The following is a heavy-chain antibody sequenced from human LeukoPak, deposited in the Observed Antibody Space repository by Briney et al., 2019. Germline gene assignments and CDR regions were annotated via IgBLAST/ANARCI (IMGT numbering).Heavy chain of an antibody. Sequence: SLRLSCAASGFKFDDYAMHWVRQAPGKGLEGGAGISWNNGSIGYAESVKGRFTLSRDSVKRPLYLQMNSLRPEDTAFYYCAKDSEVLPAGEIDYWGQGTLVTVSS. J-gene: IGHJ4*02. V-gene: IGHV3-9*01. CDR2: ISWNNGSI. D-gene: IGHD6-13*01. CDR3: AKDSEVLPAGEIDY. CDR1: GFKFDDYA.